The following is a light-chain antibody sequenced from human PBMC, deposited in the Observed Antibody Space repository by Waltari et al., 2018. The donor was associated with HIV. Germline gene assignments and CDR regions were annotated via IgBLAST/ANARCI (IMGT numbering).Light chain of an antibody. V-gene: IGLV2-14*01. CDR3: SSDTSSSTLV. J-gene: IGLJ1*01. CDR2: EVS. CDR1: TSDVGAYKY. Sequence: QSALTQPASVSGSPGQSITISCTGTTSDVGAYKYVSWYQQHPGNAPKLMIYEVSNRPSGVANRFSGSKSGNTASLTISGLQAEDEAEYCCSSDTSSSTLVFGSGTKVTVL.